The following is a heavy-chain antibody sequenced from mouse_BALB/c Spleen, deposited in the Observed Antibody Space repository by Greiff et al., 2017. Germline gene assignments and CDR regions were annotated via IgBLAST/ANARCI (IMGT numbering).Heavy chain of an antibody. Sequence: QVQLKESGPGLVAPSQSLSITCTVSGFSLTGYGVNWVRQPPGKGLEWLGMIWGDGSTDYNSALKSRLSISKDNSKSQVFLKMNSLQTDDTARYYCARDKNYYGSSYEPWFAYWGQGTLVTVSA. CDR3: ARDKNYYGSSYEPWFAY. D-gene: IGHD1-1*01. CDR1: GFSLTGYG. J-gene: IGHJ3*01. CDR2: IWGDGST. V-gene: IGHV2-6-7*01.